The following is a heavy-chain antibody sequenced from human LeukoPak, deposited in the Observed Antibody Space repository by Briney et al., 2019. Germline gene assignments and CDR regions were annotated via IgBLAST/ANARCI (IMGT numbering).Heavy chain of an antibody. J-gene: IGHJ4*02. D-gene: IGHD3-3*01. CDR3: AKAGWSAYFRGIDY. V-gene: IGHV3-23*01. CDR1: GFTFSSYA. CDR2: ISGSGGST. Sequence: GGSLRLSCAASGFTFSSYAMSWVRQAPGKGLEWVSVISGSGGSTSHADSVKGRFTISRDNSKNTLYLQMNSLRAEDTAEYYCAKAGWSAYFRGIDYWGQGTLVTVSA.